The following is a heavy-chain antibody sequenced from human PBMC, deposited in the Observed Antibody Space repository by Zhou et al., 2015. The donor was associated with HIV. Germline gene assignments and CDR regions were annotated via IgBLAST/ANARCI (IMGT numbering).Heavy chain of an antibody. V-gene: IGHV1-69*06. Sequence: QVQLVQSGAEVKKPGSSVKVSCKASGGTFSSYAISWVRQAPGQGLEWMGGIIPIFGTANYAQKFQGRVTITADKSTSTAYMELSSLRSEDTAVYYCARVLTEGWDYDILTGYYGGMDVWGQGTTVTVSS. CDR3: ARVLTEGWDYDILTGYYGGMDV. D-gene: IGHD3-9*01. CDR2: IIPIFGTA. CDR1: GGTFSSYA. J-gene: IGHJ6*02.